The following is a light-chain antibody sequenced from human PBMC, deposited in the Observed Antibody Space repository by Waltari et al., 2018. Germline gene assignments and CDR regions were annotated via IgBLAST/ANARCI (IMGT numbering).Light chain of an antibody. CDR1: QSISKY. Sequence: EIVLTQSPGTLSLSSGERATLSCRTSQSISKYLAWYQQKPGQAPRLLIYHASSRATGIPDRFSGSGSGTDFSLTISRLETEDFAVYYCQHYESLPVTFGQGTKVEIK. CDR3: QHYESLPVT. CDR2: HAS. V-gene: IGKV3-20*01. J-gene: IGKJ1*01.